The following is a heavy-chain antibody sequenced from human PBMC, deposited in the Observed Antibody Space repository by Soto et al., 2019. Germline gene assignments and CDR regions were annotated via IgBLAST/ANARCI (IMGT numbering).Heavy chain of an antibody. V-gene: IGHV3-23*01. J-gene: IGHJ6*02. CDR3: AKDTGSGSKYLPFYYYYGMDG. D-gene: IGHD3-10*01. Sequence: GGSMRLSCAASGFIFSNYAMSWVRQAPGKGLEWVSFISGSGSSTYYADSVKGRFTISRGNSKNTLYLQMNSLRAEDTAVYYCAKDTGSGSKYLPFYYYYGMDGCGQGTTVTVSS. CDR2: ISGSGSST. CDR1: GFIFSNYA.